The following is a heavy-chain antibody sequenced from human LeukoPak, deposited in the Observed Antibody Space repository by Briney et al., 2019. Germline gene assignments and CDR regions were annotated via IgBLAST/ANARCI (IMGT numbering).Heavy chain of an antibody. J-gene: IGHJ4*02. Sequence: SETLSLTCAVYGGSFSGYYWSWIRQPPGKGLEWIGEINHSGSTNYNPSLKSRVTISVDTSKNQFSLKLSSVTAADTAVYYCARGYPGGIVVVPAATSFDYWGQGTLVTVSS. D-gene: IGHD2-2*01. CDR2: INHSGST. CDR1: GGSFSGYY. CDR3: ARGYPGGIVVVPAATSFDY. V-gene: IGHV4-34*01.